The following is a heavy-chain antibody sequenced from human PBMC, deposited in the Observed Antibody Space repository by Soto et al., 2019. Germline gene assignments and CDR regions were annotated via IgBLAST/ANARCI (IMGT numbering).Heavy chain of an antibody. CDR3: ARDRRYCSSTSCYKYYGMGV. CDR1: GYTFTSYA. J-gene: IGHJ6*02. V-gene: IGHV1-3*01. Sequence: ASVKVSCNASGYTFTSYAMHWERQPPGQRLERMGWINAGNGNTKYSQKFQGRVTITRDTSASTAYMELSSLRSEDTAVYYCARDRRYCSSTSCYKYYGMGVWCQGSTVTVSS. D-gene: IGHD2-2*01. CDR2: INAGNGNT.